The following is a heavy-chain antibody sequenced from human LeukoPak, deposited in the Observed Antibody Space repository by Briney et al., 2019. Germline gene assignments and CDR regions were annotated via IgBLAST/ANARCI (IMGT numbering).Heavy chain of an antibody. CDR3: AREGYSSWDEGNWFDP. J-gene: IGHJ5*02. CDR2: IYYSGST. V-gene: IGHV4-59*01. CDR1: GGSISSYY. D-gene: IGHD6-13*01. Sequence: SETLSLTCTVSGGSISSYYWSWIRQPPGKGLEWIGYIYYSGSTNYNPSLKSRVTISVDTSKNQFSLKLSSVTAADTAVYYCAREGYSSWDEGNWFDPWGQGTLVTVSS.